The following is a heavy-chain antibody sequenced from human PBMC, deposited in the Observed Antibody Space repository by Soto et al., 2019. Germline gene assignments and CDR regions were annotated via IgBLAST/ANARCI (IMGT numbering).Heavy chain of an antibody. CDR2: IIPIFGTA. CDR3: ARDLAYCGGDCYYLNWFDP. J-gene: IGHJ5*02. CDR1: GGTFSSYA. D-gene: IGHD2-21*02. V-gene: IGHV1-69*13. Sequence: GASVKVSCKASGGTFSSYAISWVRQAPGQGLEWMGGIIPIFGTANYAQKFRGRVTITADESTSTAYMELSSLRSEDTAVYYCARDLAYCGGDCYYLNWFDPWGQGTLVTVSS.